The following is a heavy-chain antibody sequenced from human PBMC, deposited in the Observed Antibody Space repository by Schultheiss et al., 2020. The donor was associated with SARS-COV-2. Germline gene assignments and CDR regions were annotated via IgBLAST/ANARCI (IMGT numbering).Heavy chain of an antibody. V-gene: IGHV3-48*01. CDR1: GFTFSSYS. Sequence: GESLKISCAASGFTFSSYSMNWVRQAPGKGLEWVSYISSSSSTIYYADSVKGRFTISRDNAKNSLYLQMNSLRAEDTAVYYCARVEMATIGWGQGTLVTVAS. J-gene: IGHJ4*02. D-gene: IGHD5-24*01. CDR3: ARVEMATIG. CDR2: ISSSSSTI.